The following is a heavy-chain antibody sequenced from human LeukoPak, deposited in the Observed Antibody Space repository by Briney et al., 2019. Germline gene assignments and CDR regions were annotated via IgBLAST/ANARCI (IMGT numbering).Heavy chain of an antibody. CDR1: GYTFTSYG. D-gene: IGHD3-10*01. Sequence: ASVKVSCKASGYTFTSYGISWVRQAPGQGLEWMGWISAYNGNTNYAQKLQGRVTMTTDTSTSPAYMELRSLRSDDTAVYDCARGGRTRITMVRGVQYPFDYWGQGTLVTVSS. CDR2: ISAYNGNT. V-gene: IGHV1-18*01. CDR3: ARGGRTRITMVRGVQYPFDY. J-gene: IGHJ4*02.